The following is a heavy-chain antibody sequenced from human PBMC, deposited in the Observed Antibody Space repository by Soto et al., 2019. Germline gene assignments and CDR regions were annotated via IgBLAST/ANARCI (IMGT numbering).Heavy chain of an antibody. CDR3: ARDDLGGYSGYDFVDGGLDGWFDP. Sequence: GASVKVSCKASGYTFTSYGISWVRQAPGQGLEWMGWISAYNGNTNYAQKLQGRVTMTTDTSTSTAYMELRSLRSDDTAVYYCARDDLGGYSGYDFVDGGLDGWFDPWGQGTLVTVSS. D-gene: IGHD5-12*01. J-gene: IGHJ5*02. V-gene: IGHV1-18*01. CDR1: GYTFTSYG. CDR2: ISAYNGNT.